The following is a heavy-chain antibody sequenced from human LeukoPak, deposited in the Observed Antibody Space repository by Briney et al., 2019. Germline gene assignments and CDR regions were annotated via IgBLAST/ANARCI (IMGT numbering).Heavy chain of an antibody. CDR3: ARHPNTAMVNWYFDL. V-gene: IGHV4-34*01. CDR1: GGSFSGYY. D-gene: IGHD5-18*01. J-gene: IGHJ2*01. CDR2: INHGGST. Sequence: SETLSLTCAVYGGSFSGYYWSWIRQPPGKGLEWIGEINHGGSTNYNPSLKSRVTISVDTSKNQFSLKLSSVTAADTAVYYCARHPNTAMVNWYFDLWGRGTLVTVSS.